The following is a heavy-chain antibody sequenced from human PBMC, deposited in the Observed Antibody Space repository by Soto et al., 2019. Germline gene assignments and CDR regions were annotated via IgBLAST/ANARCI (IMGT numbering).Heavy chain of an antibody. CDR1: GFTFSSYA. J-gene: IGHJ6*02. CDR3: ARETDGMDV. D-gene: IGHD1-1*01. Sequence: GGSLRLSCAASGFTFSSYAMHWVRQAPGKGLEWVALILYDGSNYYYADSVKGRFTISRDNSKNTLSLQMNSLRAEDTAVYYCARETDGMDVWGQGTTVTVSS. V-gene: IGHV3-30-3*01. CDR2: ILYDGSNY.